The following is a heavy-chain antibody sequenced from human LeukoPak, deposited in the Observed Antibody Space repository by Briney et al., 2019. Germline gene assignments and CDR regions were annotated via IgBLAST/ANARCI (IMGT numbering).Heavy chain of an antibody. CDR1: GFSFSNYA. V-gene: IGHV3-21*01. CDR3: ARGYSGSYYDY. CDR2: ISSSSSYI. J-gene: IGHJ4*02. D-gene: IGHD1-26*01. Sequence: PGGSLRLSCAASGFSFSNYAMNWVRQAPGKGLEWVSSISSSSSYIYYADSVKGRFTISRDNAKNSLYLQMNSLRAEDTAVYYCARGYSGSYYDYWGQGTLVTVSS.